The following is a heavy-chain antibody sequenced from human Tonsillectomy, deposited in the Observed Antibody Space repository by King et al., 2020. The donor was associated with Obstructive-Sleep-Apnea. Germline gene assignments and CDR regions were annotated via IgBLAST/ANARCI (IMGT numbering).Heavy chain of an antibody. Sequence: EVQLVESGGGLVQPGGSLRLSCAASGFTFSSYTMSWVRQAPGKWLEWVSGISGRGVHTYFADSVKGRFTISRDNSKDTLYLQMNSLRAEDTAVNYCAKAYLGEDYWGQGTLVTVSS. D-gene: IGHD3-16*01. CDR1: GFTFSSYT. J-gene: IGHJ4*02. CDR3: AKAYLGEDY. V-gene: IGHV3-23*04. CDR2: ISGRGVHT.